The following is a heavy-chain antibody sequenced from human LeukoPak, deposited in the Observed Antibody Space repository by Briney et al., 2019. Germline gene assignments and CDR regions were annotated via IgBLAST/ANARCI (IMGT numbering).Heavy chain of an antibody. V-gene: IGHV3-7*01. Sequence: PGGSLRLSCVASGFTFSTYWMSWVRQAPGKGREWVANIKQDGSEKYYVDSVKGGLTISRDNAKNSVYLQMNNLRAEDTAVYYCARDKIVGAAVIDSWGQGTLVTVSS. J-gene: IGHJ4*02. CDR1: GFTFSTYW. CDR3: ARDKIVGAAVIDS. D-gene: IGHD1-26*01. CDR2: IKQDGSEK.